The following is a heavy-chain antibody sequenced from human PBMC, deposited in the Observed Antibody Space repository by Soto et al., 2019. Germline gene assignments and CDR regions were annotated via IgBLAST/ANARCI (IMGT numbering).Heavy chain of an antibody. Sequence: GGSLRLSCAASGFTFSSYAMSWARQAPGKGLEWVSAISGSGGSTYYADSVKGRFTISRDNSKNTLYLQMNSLRAEDTAVYYCAKSGDIVVVVAATPTYFDYWGQGTLVTVSS. CDR2: ISGSGGST. D-gene: IGHD2-15*01. J-gene: IGHJ4*02. CDR3: AKSGDIVVVVAATPTYFDY. CDR1: GFTFSSYA. V-gene: IGHV3-23*01.